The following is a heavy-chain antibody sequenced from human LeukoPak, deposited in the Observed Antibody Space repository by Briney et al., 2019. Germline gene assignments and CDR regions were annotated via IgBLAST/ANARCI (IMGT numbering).Heavy chain of an antibody. CDR2: IYSGGTT. CDR1: GFTISSNF. Sequence: PGGFLRLSCAASGFTISSNFMSWVRQAPGKGLEWVSVIYSGGTTYYADSVKGRFTISRDNSKNTLYLQMNSLRAEDTAVYYCARAERGYDYWGQGTLVTVSA. CDR3: ARAERGYDY. J-gene: IGHJ4*02. V-gene: IGHV3-66*01. D-gene: IGHD5-12*01.